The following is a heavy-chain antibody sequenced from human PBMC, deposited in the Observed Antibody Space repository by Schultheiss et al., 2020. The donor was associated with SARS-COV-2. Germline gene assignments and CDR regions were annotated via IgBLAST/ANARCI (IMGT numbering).Heavy chain of an antibody. CDR3: ARGGLLWFGELRRYSHYYGMDV. CDR2: ISAYNGNT. D-gene: IGHD3-10*01. Sequence: ASVQVSCKASGGTFSSYAISWVRQAPGQGLEWMGWISAYNGNTNYAQKLQGRVTMTTDTSTSTAYMELSSLRSEDTAVYYCARGGLLWFGELRRYSHYYGMDVWGQGTTVTVSS. V-gene: IGHV1-18*01. J-gene: IGHJ6*02. CDR1: GGTFSSYA.